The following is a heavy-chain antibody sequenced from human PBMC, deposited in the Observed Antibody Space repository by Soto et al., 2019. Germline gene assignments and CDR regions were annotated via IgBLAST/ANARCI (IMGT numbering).Heavy chain of an antibody. D-gene: IGHD3-10*01. Sequence: ESGGGVVQPGRSLRLSCAASGFTFSSYAMHWVRQAPGKGLEWVAVISYDGSNKYYADSVKGRFTISRDNSKNTLYLQMNSLRAEDTAVYYCARYREFGETYYGMDVWGQGTTVTVSS. V-gene: IGHV3-30-3*01. CDR2: ISYDGSNK. CDR1: GFTFSSYA. CDR3: ARYREFGETYYGMDV. J-gene: IGHJ6*02.